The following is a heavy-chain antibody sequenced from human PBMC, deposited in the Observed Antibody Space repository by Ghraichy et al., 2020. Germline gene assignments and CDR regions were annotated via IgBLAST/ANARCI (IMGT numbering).Heavy chain of an antibody. V-gene: IGHV5-51*01. CDR3: ARRRGDYSNFYRYFDC. CDR1: GYTFTNYW. CDR2: IYPGDSDT. D-gene: IGHD4-11*01. Sequence: GESLNISCKGSGYTFTNYWIGWVRQMPGKGLEWVGIIYPGDSDTRYSPSFQGQVTISADKSISTAYLQWSSLKASDTAMYYCARRRGDYSNFYRYFDCWGQGTLVTVSS. J-gene: IGHJ4*02.